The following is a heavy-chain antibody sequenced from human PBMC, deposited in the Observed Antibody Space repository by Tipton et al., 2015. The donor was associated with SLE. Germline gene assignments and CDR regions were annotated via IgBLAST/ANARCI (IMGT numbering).Heavy chain of an antibody. Sequence: TLSLTCSVSGDSITSYYWSWFRQSTGRGLEWIGRVYSSGSANYNPAPISRVSMSVDISKNQFFLTLRSVTAADTAVYFCARGGVDWGQGTLVTVSS. V-gene: IGHV4-4*07. D-gene: IGHD1-26*01. J-gene: IGHJ4*02. CDR2: VYSSGSA. CDR1: GDSITSYY. CDR3: ARGGVD.